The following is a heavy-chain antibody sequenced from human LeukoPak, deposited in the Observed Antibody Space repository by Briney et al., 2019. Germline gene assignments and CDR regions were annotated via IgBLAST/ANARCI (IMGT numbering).Heavy chain of an antibody. Sequence: GGSLRLSCAASGFTFSSYSMNWVRQAPGKGLEWVSYISSSSSTIYYADSVKGRFTISRDNAKNSLYLQMNSLRAEDTAVYYCARAGSGWFMVWDFDYWGQGTLVTVSS. D-gene: IGHD6-19*01. J-gene: IGHJ4*02. V-gene: IGHV3-48*01. CDR3: ARAGSGWFMVWDFDY. CDR1: GFTFSSYS. CDR2: ISSSSSTI.